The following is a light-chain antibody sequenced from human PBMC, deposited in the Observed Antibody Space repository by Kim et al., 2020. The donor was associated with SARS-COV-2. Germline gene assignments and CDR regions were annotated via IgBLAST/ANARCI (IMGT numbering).Light chain of an antibody. Sequence: EIVMTQSPATLSVSPGERVTLSCRASQSVNNNLAWYQQKPGQAPRLLIHGAFTRATGIPARFSGSGSGTEFTLTISSLQSEDFAVYYCQQYYIWYTFGQGTKLEI. CDR1: QSVNNN. J-gene: IGKJ2*01. CDR2: GAF. CDR3: QQYYIWYT. V-gene: IGKV3-15*01.